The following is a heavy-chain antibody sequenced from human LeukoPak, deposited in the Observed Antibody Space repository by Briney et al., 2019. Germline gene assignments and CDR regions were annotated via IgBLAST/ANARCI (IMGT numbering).Heavy chain of an antibody. D-gene: IGHD6-6*01. V-gene: IGHV1-8*03. J-gene: IGHJ3*02. CDR1: GYNFLSYD. Sequence: GASVKVSCKASGYNFLSYDINWVRQAPGQGLEWMGWMNPNSGNTGYAQKFQGRVTFIRDNSITTAYMELSSLRSEGTAVYYCTRSSSWSAARREAFDIWGQGTMVTVSS. CDR3: TRSSSWSAARREAFDI. CDR2: MNPNSGNT.